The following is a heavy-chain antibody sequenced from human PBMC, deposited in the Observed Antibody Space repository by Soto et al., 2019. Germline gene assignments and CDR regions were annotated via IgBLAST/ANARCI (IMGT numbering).Heavy chain of an antibody. D-gene: IGHD3-3*01. CDR2: ISGSGGST. CDR3: AKDEAPHITIFGLATFDY. J-gene: IGHJ4*02. Sequence: GGSLRLSCAASGFTFSSYAMSWVRQAPGKGLEWVSAISGSGGSTYYADSVKGRFTISRDNSKNTLYLQMNSLRAEDTAVYYCAKDEAPHITIFGLATFDYWGQGTLVTVYS. V-gene: IGHV3-23*01. CDR1: GFTFSSYA.